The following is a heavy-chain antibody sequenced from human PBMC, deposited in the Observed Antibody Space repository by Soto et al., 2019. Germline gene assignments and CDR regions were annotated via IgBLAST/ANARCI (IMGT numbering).Heavy chain of an antibody. Sequence: ETLSLTCTVSGGSISSYYWSWIRQPPGKGLEWIGYIYYSGSTNYNPSLKSRVTISVDTSKNQFSLKLSSVTAEDTAIYYCARGKGTRWYESSDYWGQGTLVTVSS. J-gene: IGHJ4*02. V-gene: IGHV4-59*12. D-gene: IGHD2-15*01. CDR1: GGSISSYY. CDR3: ARGKGTRWYESSDY. CDR2: IYYSGST.